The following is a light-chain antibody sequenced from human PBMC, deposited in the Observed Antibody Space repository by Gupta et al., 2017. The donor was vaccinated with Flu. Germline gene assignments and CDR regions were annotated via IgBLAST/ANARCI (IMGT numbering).Light chain of an antibody. Sequence: EIVMTQSPATLSVSPGERATLSCRARQSVSSNLAWYQQKPGQAPRLLIYGASTRATGIPARFSGSGSGTEFTLTISSLQSEDFAVYSCQQYNNWPPGFGPGTKVDIK. CDR2: GAS. J-gene: IGKJ3*01. CDR3: QQYNNWPPG. CDR1: QSVSSN. V-gene: IGKV3-15*01.